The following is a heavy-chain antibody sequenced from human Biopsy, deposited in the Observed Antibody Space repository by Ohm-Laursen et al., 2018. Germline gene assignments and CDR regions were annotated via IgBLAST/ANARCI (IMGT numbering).Heavy chain of an antibody. J-gene: IGHJ4*02. Sequence: SETLSLTCSVSGVSINGDRYYWNWIRHHPGKGLEWIGNIFYSANTYYNPSLKSRVTISVDTSKNQFSLKLSSVTAADTAVYYCARLGSGDYFPTFFDFWGQGALVTVSS. CDR3: ARLGSGDYFPTFFDF. V-gene: IGHV4-31*03. CDR1: GVSINGDRYY. CDR2: IFYSANT. D-gene: IGHD5-12*01.